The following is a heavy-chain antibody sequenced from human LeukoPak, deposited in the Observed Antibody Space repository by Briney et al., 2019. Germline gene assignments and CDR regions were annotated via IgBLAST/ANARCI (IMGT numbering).Heavy chain of an antibody. Sequence: ASVTVSCKASGYTFTSYYIHWVRQAPGQGLEWVGIINPSGGSTSYAQKFQGRVTMTRDTSTSTVYMELSSLRSEDTAVYYCARAVVAAAGRGYYYGMDVWGKGTTVTVSS. CDR3: ARAVVAAAGRGYYYGMDV. V-gene: IGHV1-46*01. J-gene: IGHJ6*04. CDR2: INPSGGST. CDR1: GYTFTSYY. D-gene: IGHD6-13*01.